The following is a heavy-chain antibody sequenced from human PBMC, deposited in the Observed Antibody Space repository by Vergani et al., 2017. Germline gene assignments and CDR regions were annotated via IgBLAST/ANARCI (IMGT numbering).Heavy chain of an antibody. V-gene: IGHV1-69*01. J-gene: IGHJ5*02. CDR1: GGTFSSYA. CDR2: IIPIFGTA. Sequence: QVQLVQSGAEVKKPGSSVKVSCKASGGTFSSYAISWVRQAPGQGLEWMGGIIPIFGTANYAQKFQGRVTVTADESTSTAYMELSSLRSEDTAVYYCAHSPNYYDSSGRRGWFDPWGQGTLVTVSS. D-gene: IGHD3-22*01. CDR3: AHSPNYYDSSGRRGWFDP.